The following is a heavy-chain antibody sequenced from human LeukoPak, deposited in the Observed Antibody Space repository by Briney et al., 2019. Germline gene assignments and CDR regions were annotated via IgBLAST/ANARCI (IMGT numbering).Heavy chain of an antibody. CDR1: GGSISSYY. V-gene: IGHV4-4*07. D-gene: IGHD5-12*01. CDR2: IYTSGST. CDR3: AREGPTATTPIFDY. J-gene: IGHJ4*02. Sequence: SETLSHTCTVSGGSISSYYWSWIRAPAGKGLERIGRIYTSGSTNYNPSLKSRVTMSVDTYKNQFSLKLRSVTAADTAVYYCAREGPTATTPIFDYWGQGTLVTVSS.